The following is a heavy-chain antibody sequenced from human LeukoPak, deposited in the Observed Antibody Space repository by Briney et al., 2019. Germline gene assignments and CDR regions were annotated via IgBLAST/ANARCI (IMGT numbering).Heavy chain of an antibody. CDR3: ARDKYYYDSSGSIRFDY. V-gene: IGHV4-4*07. CDR2: IYTSGST. Sequence: SETLSLTCTVSGGSISSYYWSWIRQPAGKGLEWIGRIYTSGSTNYNPSPKSRVTMSVDTSKNQFSLKLSSVTAADTAVYYCARDKYYYDSSGSIRFDYWGQGTLVTASS. CDR1: GGSISSYY. J-gene: IGHJ4*02. D-gene: IGHD3-22*01.